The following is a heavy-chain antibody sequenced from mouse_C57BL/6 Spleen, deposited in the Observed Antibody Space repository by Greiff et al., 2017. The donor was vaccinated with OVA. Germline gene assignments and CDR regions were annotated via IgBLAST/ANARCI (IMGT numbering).Heavy chain of an antibody. D-gene: IGHD2-3*01. Sequence: EVQVVESGEGLVKPGGSLKLSCAASGFTFSSYAMSWVRQTPEKRLEWVAYISSGGDYIYYADTVKGRFTISRDNARNTLYLQMSSLKSEDTAMYYCTRVYDGSWFAYWGQGTLVTVSA. V-gene: IGHV5-9-1*02. CDR1: GFTFSSYA. CDR3: TRVYDGSWFAY. J-gene: IGHJ3*01. CDR2: ISSGGDYI.